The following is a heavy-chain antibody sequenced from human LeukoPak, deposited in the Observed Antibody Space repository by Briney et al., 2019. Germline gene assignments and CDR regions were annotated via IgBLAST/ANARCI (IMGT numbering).Heavy chain of an antibody. Sequence: SQTLSLTCAISGDXVSSNSAAWNWIRQSPSRGLECLGRTYYRSKWFNDYAVSVKSRIIIDPDTSKNQFSLQLNSVTPEDTAVYYCARGGSGGRAFDIWGQGTMVTVSS. CDR3: ARGGSGGRAFDI. CDR2: TYYRSKWFN. D-gene: IGHD3-10*01. V-gene: IGHV6-1*01. J-gene: IGHJ3*02. CDR1: GDXVSSNSAA.